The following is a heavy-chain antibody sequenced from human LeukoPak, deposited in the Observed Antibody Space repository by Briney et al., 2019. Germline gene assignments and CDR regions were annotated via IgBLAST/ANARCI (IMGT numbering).Heavy chain of an antibody. J-gene: IGHJ3*02. CDR2: IYYSGST. Sequence: SQTLSLTCTVSGGSISSGDYYWSWIRQPPGKGLEWIGYIYYSGSTYYNPSPKSRVTISVDTSKNQFSLKLSSVTAADTAVYYCARDRCGGDCYSYAFDIWGQGTMVTVSS. V-gene: IGHV4-30-4*01. CDR1: GGSISSGDYY. CDR3: ARDRCGGDCYSYAFDI. D-gene: IGHD2-21*02.